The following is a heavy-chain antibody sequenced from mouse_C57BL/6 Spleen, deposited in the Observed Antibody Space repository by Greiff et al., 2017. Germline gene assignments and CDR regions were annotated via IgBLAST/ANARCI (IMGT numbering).Heavy chain of an antibody. CDR3: AEALSPGYAMDY. V-gene: IGHV1-82*01. Sequence: VQLQQSGPELVKPGASVKISCKASGYAFSSSWMNWVKQRPGKGLEWIGRIYPGDGDTNYNGKFKGKATLTADKSSSTAYMQLSSLTSEDSAVYFCAEALSPGYAMDYWGQGTSVTVSS. CDR1: GYAFSSSW. J-gene: IGHJ4*01. D-gene: IGHD3-2*02. CDR2: IYPGDGDT.